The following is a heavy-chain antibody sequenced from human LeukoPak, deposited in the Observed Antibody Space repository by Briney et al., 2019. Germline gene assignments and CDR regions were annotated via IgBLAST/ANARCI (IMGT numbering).Heavy chain of an antibody. J-gene: IGHJ5*02. D-gene: IGHD6-25*01. CDR1: GASFSGYS. Sequence: SETLSLTCAVHGASFSGYSWSWVRQPPGKGLEWIGEVNRVGNTIYNPSLKSRVTISIDTSTTQFSLRLTSVTVADTAVYFCARERVVSDYNWFDPWGQGTLVTVSS. CDR3: ARERVVSDYNWFDP. V-gene: IGHV4-34*01. CDR2: VNRVGNT.